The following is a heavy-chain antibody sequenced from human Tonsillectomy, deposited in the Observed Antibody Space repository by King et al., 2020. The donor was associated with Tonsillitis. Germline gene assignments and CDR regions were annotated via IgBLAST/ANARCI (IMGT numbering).Heavy chain of an antibody. V-gene: IGHV3-30*04. CDR3: ARGVEGSGWFLEYVQH. Sequence: VQLVESGGDVVQPGRSLRLSCAASGFIFTTYTMHWVRQAPGKGLEWVAAISRDGNNNDFADSVKGRFTISRDNSKNTLWLQMSSLRAEDTGVYYCARGVEGSGWFLEYVQHWGQGTLVTVSS. CDR2: ISRDGNNN. D-gene: IGHD6-13*01. CDR1: GFIFTTYT. J-gene: IGHJ1*01.